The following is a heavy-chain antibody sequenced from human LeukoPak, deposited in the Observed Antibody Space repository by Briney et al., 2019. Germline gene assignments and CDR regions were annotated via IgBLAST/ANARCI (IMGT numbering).Heavy chain of an antibody. V-gene: IGHV3-23*01. CDR3: AKGGKWDVTPFDY. CDR2: TSGGGGST. CDR1: GFTFTSYS. Sequence: GGSLRLSCAASGFTFTSYSMKWVRQAPGKGLEWVSTTSGGGGSTYYADSVKGRFTISRDNSKNTLYLQVNSLRAEDTAVYYCAKGGKWDVTPFDYWGQGTLVTVSS. J-gene: IGHJ4*02. D-gene: IGHD1-26*01.